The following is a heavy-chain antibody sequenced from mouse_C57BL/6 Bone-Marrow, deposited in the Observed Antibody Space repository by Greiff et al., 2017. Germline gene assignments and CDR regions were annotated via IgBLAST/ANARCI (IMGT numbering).Heavy chain of an antibody. D-gene: IGHD2-5*01. CDR2: IYPGSGST. V-gene: IGHV1-55*01. CDR3: ARPYYSNYWYFDV. Sequence: VQLQQPGAELVKPGASVKMSCKASGYTFTSYWITWVKQRPGQGLEWIGDIYPGSGSTNYNEKFKRKATLTVDTSSSTAYMQISSLTSEDSAVYYCARPYYSNYWYFDVWGTGTTVTVSS. CDR1: GYTFTSYW. J-gene: IGHJ1*03.